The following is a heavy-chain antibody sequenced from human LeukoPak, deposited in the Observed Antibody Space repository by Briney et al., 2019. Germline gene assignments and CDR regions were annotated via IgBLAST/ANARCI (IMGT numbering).Heavy chain of an antibody. CDR1: GFTFSDAW. J-gene: IGHJ4*02. CDR3: ARDKEYYYDSSGYYYDLYYFDY. V-gene: IGHV3-11*04. CDR2: ITRSSTTI. Sequence: AGGSLRLSCAASGFTFSDAWMSWVRQAPGKGLEWVSYITRSSTTIYYADSVKGRFTISRDNAKNSLYLQMNSLRAEDTAVYYCARDKEYYYDSSGYYYDLYYFDYWGQGTLVTVSS. D-gene: IGHD3-22*01.